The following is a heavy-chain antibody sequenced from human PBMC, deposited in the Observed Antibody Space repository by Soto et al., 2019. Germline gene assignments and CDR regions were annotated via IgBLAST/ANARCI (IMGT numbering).Heavy chain of an antibody. CDR3: TSAAYCTNGVCYTPQPPYAFDI. D-gene: IGHD2-8*01. Sequence: PGGSLRLSCTASGFTFGDYAMSWFRQAPGKGLEWVGFIRSKAYGGTTEYAASVKGRFTISRDDSKSIAYLQMNSLKTEDTAVYYCTSAAYCTNGVCYTPQPPYAFDIWGQGTMVTVSS. V-gene: IGHV3-49*03. J-gene: IGHJ3*02. CDR1: GFTFGDYA. CDR2: IRSKAYGGTT.